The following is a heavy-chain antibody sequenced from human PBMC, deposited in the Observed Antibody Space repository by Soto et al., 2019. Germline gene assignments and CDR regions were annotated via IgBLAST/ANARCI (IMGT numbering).Heavy chain of an antibody. V-gene: IGHV1-3*01. J-gene: IGHJ4*02. CDR3: ARDDRSVSGVVTLDH. CDR1: GYSFKNYA. D-gene: IGHD3-3*01. CDR2: TNEGSGNT. Sequence: ASVKVSCKATGYSFKNYAVHWVRQAPGQRLEWMGFTNEGSGNTRFSQKFQGRTSITRATSASTVYLDLSSLTSEDTAIYYCARDDRSVSGVVTLDHPGPGTLVTVSS.